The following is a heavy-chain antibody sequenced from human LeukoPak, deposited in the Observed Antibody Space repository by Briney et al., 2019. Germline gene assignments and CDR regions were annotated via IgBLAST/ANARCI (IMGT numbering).Heavy chain of an antibody. V-gene: IGHV3-7*04. CDR1: GFTFSSYA. CDR2: IKQDGSKK. Sequence: GGSPRLSCAASGFTFSSYAMSWVRQAPGKGLEWVANIKQDGSKKSYVDSVKGRFTISRDNAKNSLYLQMNSLRAEDTAIYYCTRVGYIDEGIDYWGQGTLVTVSS. CDR3: TRVGYIDEGIDY. D-gene: IGHD5-24*01. J-gene: IGHJ4*02.